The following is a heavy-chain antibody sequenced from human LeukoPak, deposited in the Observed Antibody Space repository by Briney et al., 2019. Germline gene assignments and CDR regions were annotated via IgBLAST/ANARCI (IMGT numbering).Heavy chain of an antibody. J-gene: IGHJ4*02. Sequence: SETLSLTCTVSGFSISYYHWSWIRQPPGKGLEWIGYIDYTGSTNYNASLKSRVTISVDTSKIQFPLKLSSVTAADTAVYYCARSRYYDDSSGYNEFNYWGQGTLVTVSS. CDR1: GFSISYYH. CDR3: ARSRYYDDSSGYNEFNY. CDR2: IDYTGST. D-gene: IGHD3-22*01. V-gene: IGHV4-59*01.